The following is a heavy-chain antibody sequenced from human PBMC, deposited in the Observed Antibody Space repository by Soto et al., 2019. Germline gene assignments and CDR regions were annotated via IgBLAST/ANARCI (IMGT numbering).Heavy chain of an antibody. CDR3: AGDRQEYLFWSGYQNEGPYGMDV. Sequence: SETLSHTWAGYGGSFSGYFWTGILQAPGKGLEWIGKINHSGGTNYNSSLKSRVTISVDTSKNQFSLILSYVTAADTAVYYCAGDRQEYLFWSGYQNEGPYGMDVLGKGTTVT. D-gene: IGHD3-3*01. J-gene: IGHJ6*04. CDR2: INHSGGT. CDR1: GGSFSGYF. V-gene: IGHV4-34*01.